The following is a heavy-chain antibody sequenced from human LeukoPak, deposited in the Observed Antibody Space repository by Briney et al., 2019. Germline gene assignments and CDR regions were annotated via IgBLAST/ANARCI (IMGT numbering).Heavy chain of an antibody. Sequence: SETLSLTCTISAGSITTYYWSWIRQPPGKGLEWIGYIYYSGSTNYNPSLKSRVTISVDTSKNQFSLKLSSVTAADTAVYYCARGAPTVVTPFWYFDLWGRGTLVTVSS. CDR1: AGSITTYY. CDR2: IYYSGST. J-gene: IGHJ2*01. CDR3: ARGAPTVVTPFWYFDL. V-gene: IGHV4-59*08. D-gene: IGHD4-23*01.